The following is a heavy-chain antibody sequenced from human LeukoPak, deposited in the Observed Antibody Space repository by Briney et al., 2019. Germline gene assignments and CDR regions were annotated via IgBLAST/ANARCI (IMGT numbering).Heavy chain of an antibody. CDR1: GFTFSSYA. CDR2: ISGSGGST. J-gene: IGHJ4*02. V-gene: IGHV3-23*01. D-gene: IGHD3-10*01. Sequence: GGSLRLSCAASGFTFSSYAMSWVRQAPGKGLEWVSAISGSGGSTYYADSVKGRFTISRDNSKKTVHLQMNSLRAEDSALYFCAKAYYGNLDWGQGSLVTVSS. CDR3: AKAYYGNLD.